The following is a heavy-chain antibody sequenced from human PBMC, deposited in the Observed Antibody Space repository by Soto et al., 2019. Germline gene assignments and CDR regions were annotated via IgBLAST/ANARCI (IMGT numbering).Heavy chain of an antibody. V-gene: IGHV1-18*01. D-gene: IGHD1-26*01. CDR2: VSGKDGNT. CDR1: GYIFTRYV. CDR3: ARDWWELYGYNWFDP. J-gene: IGHJ5*02. Sequence: QVHLVQSGGEVQKPGASVKVSCKASGYIFTRYVVSWVRPAPGQGFDWMGWVSGKDGNTNYAQKFQDRVTMTTDTSTTTAYLELRSLTSDDTAVYFCARDWWELYGYNWFDPGGQGTLVTVSS.